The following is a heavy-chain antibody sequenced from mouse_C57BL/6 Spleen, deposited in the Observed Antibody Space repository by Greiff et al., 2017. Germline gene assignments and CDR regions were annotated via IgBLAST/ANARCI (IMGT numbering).Heavy chain of an antibody. CDR2: ISSGGSYT. Sequence: EVKVVESGGDLVKPGGSLKLSCAASGFTFSSYGLSWVRQTPDKRLEWVATISSGGSYTYYPDSVKGRFTISRDNAKHTLYLRRSRLKSEDTAMYYCASRFDYWGQGTTLTVSS. J-gene: IGHJ2*01. V-gene: IGHV5-6*02. CDR3: ASRFDY. CDR1: GFTFSSYG.